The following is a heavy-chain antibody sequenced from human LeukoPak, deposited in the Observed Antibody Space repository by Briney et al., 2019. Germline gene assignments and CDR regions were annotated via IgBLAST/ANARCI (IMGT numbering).Heavy chain of an antibody. CDR1: GFPFSDYS. CDR3: ARDYKYAFDN. V-gene: IGHV3-48*01. CDR2: VGIDSGNT. Sequence: GGSLRLACAASGFPFSDYSMNWVRQAPGKGLEWISYVGIDSGNTYYADSVKGRFTISADKAKNSLVLQMNSLRVEDTAVYYCARDYKYAFDNWGQGTLVTVSS. J-gene: IGHJ4*02. D-gene: IGHD5-24*01.